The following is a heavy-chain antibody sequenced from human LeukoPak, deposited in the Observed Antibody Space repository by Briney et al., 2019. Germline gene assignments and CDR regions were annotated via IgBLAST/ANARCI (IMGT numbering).Heavy chain of an antibody. Sequence: RAGGSLRLSCAASGFTFSTYSMNWVRQAPGKGLEWVSSISSSSSYIYYADSVKGRFTISRDNAKNSLYLQMNSLRAEDTAVYYCARDMGGFSAYWGQGTLVTVSS. CDR3: ARDMGGFSAY. D-gene: IGHD3-16*01. CDR1: GFTFSTYS. J-gene: IGHJ4*02. V-gene: IGHV3-21*01. CDR2: ISSSSSYI.